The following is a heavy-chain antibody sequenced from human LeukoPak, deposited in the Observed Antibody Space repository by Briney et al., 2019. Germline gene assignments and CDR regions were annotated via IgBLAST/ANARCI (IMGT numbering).Heavy chain of an antibody. Sequence: PGGSLRLSCAASGFTFDDYAMHWVRQAPGKGLEWVSVISWDGGSINYADSVKGRFTISRDNSKNSLYLQMNSLRAEDTALYYCAKDRGGRWQLRFDPWGQGTLVTVSS. V-gene: IGHV3-43D*04. CDR2: ISWDGGSI. CDR1: GFTFDDYA. J-gene: IGHJ5*02. CDR3: AKDRGGRWQLRFDP. D-gene: IGHD2-15*01.